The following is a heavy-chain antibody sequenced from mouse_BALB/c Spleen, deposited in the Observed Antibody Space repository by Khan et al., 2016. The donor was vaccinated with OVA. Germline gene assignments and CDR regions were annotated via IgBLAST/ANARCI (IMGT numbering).Heavy chain of an antibody. CDR1: GYTFTNQG. CDR2: INTYTGEP. CDR3: ARGYWYRDV. Sequence: QIQLVQSGPELKKPGETVKISCKASGYTFTNQGMNWVKQAPGKGLKWMGWINTYTGEPTYADDFKGRFAFSLETSASTAYLQINNHKNEDMSTELCARGYWYRDVWGEGTTGTGSS. V-gene: IGHV9-1*02. J-gene: IGHJ1*01.